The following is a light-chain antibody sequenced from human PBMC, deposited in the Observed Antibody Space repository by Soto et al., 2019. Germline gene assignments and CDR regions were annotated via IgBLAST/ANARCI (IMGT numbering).Light chain of an antibody. J-gene: IGKJ1*01. V-gene: IGKV3-20*01. Sequence: EIVLTQFPGTLSFSPVERATLSCRASQSVTNNYLAWYQQRPGQPPNLLIFGASNRATGIPDRFSGSGSGTDFTLTISRLEPEDFAVYYCQQYGSSIQTFGQGTKVDIK. CDR2: GAS. CDR1: QSVTNNY. CDR3: QQYGSSIQT.